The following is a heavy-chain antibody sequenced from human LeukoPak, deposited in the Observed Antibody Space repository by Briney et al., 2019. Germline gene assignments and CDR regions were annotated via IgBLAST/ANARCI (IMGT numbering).Heavy chain of an antibody. J-gene: IGHJ4*02. CDR1: GFTFRSYG. CDR2: IWYDEITK. CDR3: AKVSYSSGWTHFDY. D-gene: IGHD6-19*01. Sequence: GGSLRLSCVASGFTFRSYGIHWVRQAPGKGLEWLAFIWYDEITKNYADSVKGRFTISRDNSKNTLYLQMNSLRAEDTAVYYCAKVSYSSGWTHFDYWGQGTLVTVSS. V-gene: IGHV3-30*02.